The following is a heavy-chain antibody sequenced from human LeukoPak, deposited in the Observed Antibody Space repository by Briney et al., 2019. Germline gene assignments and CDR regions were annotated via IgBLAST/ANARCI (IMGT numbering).Heavy chain of an antibody. CDR2: IRYDGSNK. CDR1: GFTFSSYG. CDR3: AKGAYFGSGPGGGTFDS. J-gene: IGHJ4*02. V-gene: IGHV3-30*02. Sequence: GGSLRLSCAASGFTFSSYGMHWVRQAPGKGLEWVAFIRYDGSNKYYADSVKGRFTISRDNSRNTLYLQMNSLTTDDTAVYYCAKGAYFGSGPGGGTFDSWGQGSLVAVAS. D-gene: IGHD3-10*01.